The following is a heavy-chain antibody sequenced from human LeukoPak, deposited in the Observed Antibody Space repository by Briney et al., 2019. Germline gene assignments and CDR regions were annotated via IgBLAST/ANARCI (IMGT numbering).Heavy chain of an antibody. Sequence: SETLSLTCAVYGGSFSGYYWSWIRQPPGKGLEWIGEINHSGSTNYNPSLKSRVTISVDTSKNQFSLRLSSVTAADTAVYYCARDSPLTAIDYWGQGTLVTVSS. CDR3: ARDSPLTAIDY. D-gene: IGHD1-14*01. V-gene: IGHV4-34*01. J-gene: IGHJ4*02. CDR1: GGSFSGYY. CDR2: INHSGST.